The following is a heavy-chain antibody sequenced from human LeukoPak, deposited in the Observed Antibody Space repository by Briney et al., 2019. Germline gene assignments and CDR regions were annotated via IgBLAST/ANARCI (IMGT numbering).Heavy chain of an antibody. CDR1: GVSFSGYY. D-gene: IGHD1-26*01. CDR3: ARAGKGGSYYEYYFDY. J-gene: IGHJ4*02. V-gene: IGHV4-34*01. CDR2: INHSGST. Sequence: KPSETLSLTCAVYGVSFSGYYWSWIRQPPGKGLEWIGEINHSGSTNYNPSLKSRVTISVDTSKNQFSLKLSSVTAADTAVYYCARAGKGGSYYEYYFDYWGQGTLVTVPS.